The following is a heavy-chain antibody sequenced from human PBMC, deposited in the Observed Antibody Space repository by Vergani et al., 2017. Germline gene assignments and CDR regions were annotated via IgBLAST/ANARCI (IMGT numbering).Heavy chain of an antibody. J-gene: IGHJ4*02. V-gene: IGHV5-51*01. D-gene: IGHD1-1*01. CDR1: EYSFGNYW. CDR3: ARHTTYTDS. CDR2: IYPADSDT. Sequence: EVALVQSGPEMRKPGESLKIPCKGSEYSFGNYWIGWVRQMPGKGLEWMGIIYPADSDTRYSLSFQGQVTISADKSISTAFLQWDSLKASDTALYYCARHTTYTDSWGQGTLVTVSS.